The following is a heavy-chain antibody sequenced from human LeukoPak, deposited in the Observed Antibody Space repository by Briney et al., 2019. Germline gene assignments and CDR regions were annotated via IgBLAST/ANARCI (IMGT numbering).Heavy chain of an antibody. CDR2: INHSGST. D-gene: IGHD4-11*01. Sequence: SQTLSLTCAVYGGSFSGYYWSWIRQPPGKGLEWIGEINHSGSTNYNPSLKSRVTISVDTSKNQFSLKLSSVTAADTAVYYCATYFTVTEYYFDYWGQGTLVTVSS. J-gene: IGHJ4*02. CDR1: GGSFSGYY. V-gene: IGHV4-34*01. CDR3: ATYFTVTEYYFDY.